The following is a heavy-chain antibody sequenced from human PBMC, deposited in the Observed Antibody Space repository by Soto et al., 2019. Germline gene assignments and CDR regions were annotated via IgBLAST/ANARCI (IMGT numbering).Heavy chain of an antibody. J-gene: IGHJ6*02. Sequence: PWGALKISWKSPGYSFTSYCISWVRQMPGKGLEWRGSIYPGDSDTRYSPSFQGQVTISADKSISTAYLQWSSLKASDTDMYYCARRNGYYYGMDVWGQGTTVTVSS. CDR2: IYPGDSDT. V-gene: IGHV5-51*01. CDR1: GYSFTSYC. CDR3: ARRNGYYYGMDV.